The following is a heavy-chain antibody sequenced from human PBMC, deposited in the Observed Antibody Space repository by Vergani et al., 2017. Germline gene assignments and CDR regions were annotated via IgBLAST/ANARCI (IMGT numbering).Heavy chain of an antibody. V-gene: IGHV4-31*03. D-gene: IGHD3-9*01. Sequence: QVQLQESGPGLVKPSQTLSLTCTVSGGSISSGGYYWSWIRQPPGKGLEWIGYIYYSGSTYYNPSLKSRVTISVDTSKNQFSLKLSSVTAADTAVYYCARGVPLRYFDWLFHLDAFDIWGQGTRVTVSS. CDR2: IYYSGST. CDR3: ARGVPLRYFDWLFHLDAFDI. J-gene: IGHJ3*02. CDR1: GGSISSGGYY.